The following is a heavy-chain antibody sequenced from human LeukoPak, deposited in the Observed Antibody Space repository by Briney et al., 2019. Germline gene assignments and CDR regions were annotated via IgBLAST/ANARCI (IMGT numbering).Heavy chain of an antibody. CDR2: IDRDDDK. J-gene: IGHJ4*02. Sequence: SGPTLVNPTQTLTLTCTFSGFSLSTSGMCVSWIRQPPAKALEWLARIDRDDDKYYSTSLKTRLTISKDTSKNQVVLTMTNMDPVDTATYYCARYVTMIESADYWGQGTLVTVSS. D-gene: IGHD3-22*01. CDR3: ARYVTMIESADY. V-gene: IGHV2-70*11. CDR1: GFSLSTSGMC.